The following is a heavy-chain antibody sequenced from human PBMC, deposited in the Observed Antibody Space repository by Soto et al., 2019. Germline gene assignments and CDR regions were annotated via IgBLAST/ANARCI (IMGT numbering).Heavy chain of an antibody. CDR3: ARVERGTATTVVDAFDI. Sequence: QVQLQQWGAGLLKPSETLSLTCAVFGGSVNSGNYYWSWIRQPPGKGLEWIGEMSHSGGTHFNPSLKSRVTISVDPSKNQFSLKMSSVTAADTALYYCARVERGTATTVVDAFDIWGPGTMVTVSS. CDR1: GGSVNSGNYY. D-gene: IGHD1-1*01. V-gene: IGHV4-34*01. CDR2: MSHSGGT. J-gene: IGHJ3*02.